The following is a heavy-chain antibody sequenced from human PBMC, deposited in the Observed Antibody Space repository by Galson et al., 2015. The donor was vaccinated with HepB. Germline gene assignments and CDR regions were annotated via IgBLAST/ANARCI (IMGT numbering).Heavy chain of an antibody. J-gene: IGHJ6*02. Sequence: SLRLSCAASGFTFSSYAMHWVRQAPGKGLEWVVVISYDGSNKYYADSVKGRFTISRDNSKNTLYLQMNSLRAEDTAVYYCAREEPGGAHYYYYGMDVWGQGTTVTVSS. CDR2: ISYDGSNK. CDR1: GFTFSSYA. D-gene: IGHD1-26*01. CDR3: AREEPGGAHYYYYGMDV. V-gene: IGHV3-30*04.